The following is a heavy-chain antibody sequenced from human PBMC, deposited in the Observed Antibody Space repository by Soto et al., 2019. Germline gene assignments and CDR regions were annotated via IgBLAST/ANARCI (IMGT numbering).Heavy chain of an antibody. CDR1: GGTFSSYA. Sequence: QVQLVQSGAEVKKPGSSVKVSCKASGGTFSSYAISWVRQAPGQGLEWMGGTIPIFGTATYAQKFQGRVTITADKSTSTAYMELSSLSSEDTAVYYGARRSRVSSWGGGADGMDVWGQGTTVTVSS. CDR3: ARRSRVSSWGGGADGMDV. CDR2: TIPIFGTA. J-gene: IGHJ6*02. D-gene: IGHD6-13*01. V-gene: IGHV1-69*06.